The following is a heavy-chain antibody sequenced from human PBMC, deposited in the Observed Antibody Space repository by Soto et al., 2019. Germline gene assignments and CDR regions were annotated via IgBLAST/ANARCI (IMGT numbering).Heavy chain of an antibody. CDR1: GGSISSGGYY. CDR3: ARSQGTGDFDY. CDR2: IYYSGST. V-gene: IGHV4-31*03. Sequence: SETLSLTCTVSGGSISSGGYYWSWIRQHPGKGLEWIGYIYYSGSTYYNPYLKSRVTISVDTSKNQFSLKLSSVTAADTAVYYCARSQGTGDFDYWGQGTLVTVSS. D-gene: IGHD1-1*01. J-gene: IGHJ4*02.